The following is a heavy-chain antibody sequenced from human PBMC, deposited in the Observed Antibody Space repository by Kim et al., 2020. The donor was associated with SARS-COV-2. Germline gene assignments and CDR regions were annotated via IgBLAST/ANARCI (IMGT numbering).Heavy chain of an antibody. J-gene: IGHJ6*04. CDR1: GFTFDDYG. Sequence: GGSLRLSCAASGFTFDDYGMSWVRQAPGKGLEWVSGLNWNGGKTAYADSVKGRFTISRDNAKNSLYLQMNRLTAEDTALYHCARGVLSEDYYYYGMDVWGKGTTVTVSS. D-gene: IGHD3-16*02. V-gene: IGHV3-20*01. CDR3: ARGVLSEDYYYYGMDV. CDR2: LNWNGGKT.